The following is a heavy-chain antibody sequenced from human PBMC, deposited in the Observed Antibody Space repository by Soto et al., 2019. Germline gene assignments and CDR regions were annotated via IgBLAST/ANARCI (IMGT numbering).Heavy chain of an antibody. D-gene: IGHD4-17*01. V-gene: IGHV3-11*06. CDR2: ISSSSSYT. Sequence: GGSLRLSCAASGFTFSDYYMSWIRQAPGKGLEWVSYISSSSSYTNYADSVKGRFTISRDNAKNSLYLQMNSLRAEDTAVYYCARLEVVTTGAFDIWGQGTMVTVSS. CDR1: GFTFSDYY. CDR3: ARLEVVTTGAFDI. J-gene: IGHJ3*02.